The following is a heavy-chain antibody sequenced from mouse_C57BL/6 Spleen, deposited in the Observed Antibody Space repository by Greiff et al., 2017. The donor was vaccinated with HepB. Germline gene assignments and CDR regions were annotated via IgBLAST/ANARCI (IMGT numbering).Heavy chain of an antibody. J-gene: IGHJ4*01. V-gene: IGHV1-52*01. CDR3: ARHEEDMDY. Sequence: QVQLQQPGAELVRPGSSVKLSCKASGYTFTSHWMHWVKQRPIQGLEWIGNIDPSDSETHYNQKFKDKATLTVDKSSSTAYMQLNSLTSEDSAVYYCARHEEDMDYWGQGTSVTVSS. CDR1: GYTFTSHW. CDR2: IDPSDSET.